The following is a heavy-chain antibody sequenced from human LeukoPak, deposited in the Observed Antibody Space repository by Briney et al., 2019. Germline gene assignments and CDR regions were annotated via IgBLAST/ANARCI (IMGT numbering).Heavy chain of an antibody. V-gene: IGHV3-23*01. J-gene: IGHJ4*02. D-gene: IGHD3-22*01. Sequence: GGSLRLSCAASGFTFSTYAVNWVRQAPGKGLEWVSTISGSGGSTYYADSVKGRFTISRDSSKNTLYLQMSSLRAEDTAVYYCAKDRGRYYDSSGYYWGYYFDSWGQGILVTVST. CDR2: ISGSGGST. CDR1: GFTFSTYA. CDR3: AKDRGRYYDSSGYYWGYYFDS.